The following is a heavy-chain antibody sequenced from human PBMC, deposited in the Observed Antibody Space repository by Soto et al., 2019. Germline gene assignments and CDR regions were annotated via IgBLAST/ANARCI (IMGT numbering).Heavy chain of an antibody. D-gene: IGHD5-12*01. CDR2: IYYSGST. CDR3: ARPGYSGYNAFDI. Sequence: SETLSLSCTVACGSISSGGYYWSWIRQHPGKGLEWIGYIYYSGSTYYNPSLKSRVTISVDTSKNQFSLKLSSVTAADTAVFYCARPGYSGYNAFDIWGQGTLVTVS. V-gene: IGHV4-31*03. CDR1: CGSISSGGYY. J-gene: IGHJ3*02.